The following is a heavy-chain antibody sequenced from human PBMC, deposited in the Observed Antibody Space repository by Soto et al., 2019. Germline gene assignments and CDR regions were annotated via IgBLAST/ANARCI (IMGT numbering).Heavy chain of an antibody. D-gene: IGHD3-22*01. CDR1: GYTFTSYG. V-gene: IGHV1-18*01. Sequence: GASVKVSCKASGYTFTSYGISWVRQAPGQGLEWMGWISAYNGNTNYAQKLQGRVTMTTDTSTSTAYMELRSLRSDDTAVYYCARSIYYYDSSGYHYWGQGILVTVSS. CDR2: ISAYNGNT. CDR3: ARSIYYYDSSGYHY. J-gene: IGHJ4*02.